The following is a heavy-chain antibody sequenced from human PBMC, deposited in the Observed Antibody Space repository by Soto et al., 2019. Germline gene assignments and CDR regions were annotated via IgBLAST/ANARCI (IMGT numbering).Heavy chain of an antibody. J-gene: IGHJ6*02. CDR2: ISTGSTNT. V-gene: IGHV3-11*06. CDR1: GFTFSDYY. CDR3: ARTQGGMITSYDGMDV. Sequence: QVHLVESGGGLVKPGGSLRLSCAASGFTFSDYYMNWIRQAPGKGLEWVSYISTGSTNTIYADSVKGRFTISRDNAKNSLYLQMNSLRAEDTAVYYCARTQGGMITSYDGMDVWGQGTTVTVSS. D-gene: IGHD3-22*01.